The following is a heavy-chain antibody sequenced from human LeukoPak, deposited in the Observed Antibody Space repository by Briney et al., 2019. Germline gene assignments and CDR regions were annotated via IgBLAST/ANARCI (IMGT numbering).Heavy chain of an antibody. CDR1: RGSFSRDA. V-gene: IGHV1-69*01. D-gene: IGHD1-1*01. CDR2: IIPIFGTT. Sequence: ASVKVSCKASRGSFSRDAISWVRQAPGQGLEWMGGIIPIFGTTNYAQKFQDRVMITADEFTSTAFMELTRLSSEDTAIYYCARDGLHLERRGLDVWGKGTTVTVSS. J-gene: IGHJ6*04. CDR3: ARDGLHLERRGLDV.